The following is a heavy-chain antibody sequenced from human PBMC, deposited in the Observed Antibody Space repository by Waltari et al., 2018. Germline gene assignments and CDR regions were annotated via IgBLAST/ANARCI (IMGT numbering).Heavy chain of an antibody. Sequence: EVQLLESGGGLVQTGGSLRLSCAASGFTFSRYAMSWVRAAPGKGLEWVSAISGSGGSTYYADSVKGRFTISRDNSKNTLYLQMNSLGAEDTAVYYGAKVGVGVVASDLFDPWGQGTLVTVSS. CDR3: AKVGVGVVASDLFDP. CDR2: ISGSGGST. V-gene: IGHV3-23*01. J-gene: IGHJ5*02. D-gene: IGHD2-15*01. CDR1: GFTFSRYA.